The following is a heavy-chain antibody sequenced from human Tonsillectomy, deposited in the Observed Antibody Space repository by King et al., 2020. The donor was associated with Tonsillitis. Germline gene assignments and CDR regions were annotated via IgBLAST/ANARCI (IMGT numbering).Heavy chain of an antibody. J-gene: IGHJ3*02. CDR2: ISGSGGST. V-gene: IGHV3-23*04. CDR1: GFTFSSYA. D-gene: IGHD6-13*01. Sequence: VQLVESGGGLVQPGWSLRLSCAASGFTFSSYAMSWVRQAPGKGLEWVSVISGSGGSTYYADSVTVRFTISRDNSKNTLYLQMNSLRAEDTAVYYCAKDFRGYSSSWFDAFDIWGQGTMVTVSS. CDR3: AKDFRGYSSSWFDAFDI.